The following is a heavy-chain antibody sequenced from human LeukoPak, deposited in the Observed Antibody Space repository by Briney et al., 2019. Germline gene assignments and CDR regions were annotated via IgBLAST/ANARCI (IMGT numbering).Heavy chain of an antibody. J-gene: IGHJ1*01. V-gene: IGHV4-59*01. CDR1: GGSISSYY. D-gene: IGHD3-22*01. CDR3: ARSEMYYYDSSGYYPKYFQH. Sequence: RSSETLSLTCTVSGGSISSYYWSWIRQPPGKGLEWIGYIYYSGSTNYNPSFKSRVTISVDTSKNQFSLKLSSVTAADTAVYYCARSEMYYYDSSGYYPKYFQHWGQGTLVTVSS. CDR2: IYYSGST.